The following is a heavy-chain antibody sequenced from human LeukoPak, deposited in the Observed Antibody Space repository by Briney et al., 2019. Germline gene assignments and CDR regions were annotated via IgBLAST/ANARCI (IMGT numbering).Heavy chain of an antibody. Sequence: SQTLSLTCTVSGVSISSGSYYWSWIRQPAGKGLEWIGRIYTSGNTNYNPSLKRRATISADTSTNQFSLKLSSVTAADTAVYYCARAGDGGWGLVAYLDYWGQGTLVAVSS. V-gene: IGHV4-61*02. J-gene: IGHJ4*02. CDR3: ARAGDGGWGLVAYLDY. CDR1: GVSISSGSYY. D-gene: IGHD3-16*01. CDR2: IYTSGNT.